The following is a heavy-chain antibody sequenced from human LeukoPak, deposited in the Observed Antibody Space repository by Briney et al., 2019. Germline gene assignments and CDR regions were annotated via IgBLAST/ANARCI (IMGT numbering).Heavy chain of an antibody. V-gene: IGHV4-59*01. J-gene: IGHJ4*02. CDR2: IYYSGST. CDR3: ARAKYPGELSH. D-gene: IGHD3-16*02. Sequence: KASETLSLTCTASGGSISSYYWSWIRQPPGKGLEWIGYIYYSGSTNYNPSLKSRVTISVDTSKNQFSLKLSSVTAADTAVYYCARAKYPGELSHWGQGTLVTVSS. CDR1: GGSISSYY.